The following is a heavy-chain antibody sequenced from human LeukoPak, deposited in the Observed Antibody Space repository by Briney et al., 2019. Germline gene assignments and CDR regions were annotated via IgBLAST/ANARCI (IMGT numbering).Heavy chain of an antibody. CDR3: AKDSKEWLVNYYYYYYMDV. D-gene: IGHD6-19*01. Sequence: GGSLRFSCAASGFTFSSYGMHWVRQAPGKGLEWVAFIRYDGSNKYYADSVKGRFTISRDNSKNTLYLQMNSLRAEDTAVYYCAKDSKEWLVNYYYYYYMDVWGKGTTVTVSS. J-gene: IGHJ6*03. CDR1: GFTFSSYG. CDR2: IRYDGSNK. V-gene: IGHV3-30*02.